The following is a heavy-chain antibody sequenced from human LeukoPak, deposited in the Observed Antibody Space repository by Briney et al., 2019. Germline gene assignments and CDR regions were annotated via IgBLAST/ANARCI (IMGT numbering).Heavy chain of an antibody. V-gene: IGHV4-34*01. D-gene: IGHD3-3*01. Sequence: SETLSLTCAVYGGSFSGYYWSWIRQPPGKGLEWIGEINHSGSTNYNPSLKSRVTISVDTSKNQFSLKLSSVTAADTAVYYCARERHDFWSGYYKSALDIWGQGTTVTVSS. J-gene: IGHJ3*02. CDR1: GGSFSGYY. CDR3: ARERHDFWSGYYKSALDI. CDR2: INHSGST.